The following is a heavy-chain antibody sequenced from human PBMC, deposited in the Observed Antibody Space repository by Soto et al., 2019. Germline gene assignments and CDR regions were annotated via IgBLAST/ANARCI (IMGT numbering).Heavy chain of an antibody. Sequence: EVQLVDSGGGLVQPGRSLRLSCAASGFTFDDYAMHWVRQAPGKGLEWVSGISWNSGSIGYADSVKGRFTISRDNAKNSLYLQMNSLRAEDTALYYCAKDIGPDIVLVPAATQKYYYGMDVWGQGTTVTVSS. D-gene: IGHD2-2*01. J-gene: IGHJ6*02. CDR1: GFTFDDYA. V-gene: IGHV3-9*01. CDR2: ISWNSGSI. CDR3: AKDIGPDIVLVPAATQKYYYGMDV.